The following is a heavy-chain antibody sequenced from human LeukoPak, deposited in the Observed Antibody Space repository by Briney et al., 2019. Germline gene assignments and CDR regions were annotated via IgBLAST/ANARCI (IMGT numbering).Heavy chain of an antibody. CDR2: VSSSSTYI. Sequence: GGSLRLSCAASGFTFCRYSMNWVRQAPGEGLEWVSSVSSSSTYIYYADSVKGRFTISRDNSKNTLYLQMKSLRAEDTAVYYCAKGGGYAAQYYYYYLDVWGKGTTVTISS. J-gene: IGHJ6*03. V-gene: IGHV3-21*01. D-gene: IGHD5-12*01. CDR3: AKGGGYAAQYYYYYLDV. CDR1: GFTFCRYS.